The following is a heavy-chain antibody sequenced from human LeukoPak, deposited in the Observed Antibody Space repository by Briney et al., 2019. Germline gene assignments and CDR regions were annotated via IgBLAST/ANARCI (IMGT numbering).Heavy chain of an antibody. V-gene: IGHV3-73*01. CDR2: IRSKANSYAT. D-gene: IGHD5-18*01. CDR1: GFTFSGSA. J-gene: IGHJ4*02. Sequence: PGGSLRLSCAASGFTFSGSAMHWVRQASGKGLEWVGRIRSKANSYATAYAASVKGRFTISRDDSKNTAYLQMNSLKTEDTAVYYCARHFGSELWSFDYWGQGTLVTVSS. CDR3: ARHFGSELWSFDY.